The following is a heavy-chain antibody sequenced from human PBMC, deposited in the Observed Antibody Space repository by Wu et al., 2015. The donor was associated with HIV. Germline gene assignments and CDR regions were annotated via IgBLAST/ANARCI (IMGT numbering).Heavy chain of an antibody. J-gene: IGHJ6*02. CDR2: IMGDSGST. Sequence: QVRLVQSGVEVKKPGASVKVSCKTYGYTFSNSGVSWIRQAPGQGLEYMGWIMGDSGSTNYAQRFQGRVTMTIDTSTNTGYLELRSLRSDDTAVYYCGRVWGCGFTTCYWRVDVWGQGTTVIVSS. CDR3: GRVWGCGFTTCYWRVDV. CDR1: GYTFSNSG. V-gene: IGHV1-18*01. D-gene: IGHD2-21*01.